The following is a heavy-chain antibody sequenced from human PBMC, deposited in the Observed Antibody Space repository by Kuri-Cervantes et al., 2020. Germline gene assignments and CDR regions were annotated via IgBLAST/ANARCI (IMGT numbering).Heavy chain of an antibody. J-gene: IGHJ5*02. D-gene: IGHD6-19*01. Sequence: SETLSLTCTVPGGSISSSSYYWGWLRQPPGKGLEWIGSIYYSGSTYYNPSLKSRVTISVDRSKNQFSLKLSSVTAADTAVYYCARAPRGSGWYRGEDWFDPWGQGTLVTVSS. V-gene: IGHV4-39*07. CDR3: ARAPRGSGWYRGEDWFDP. CDR1: GGSISSSSYY. CDR2: IYYSGST.